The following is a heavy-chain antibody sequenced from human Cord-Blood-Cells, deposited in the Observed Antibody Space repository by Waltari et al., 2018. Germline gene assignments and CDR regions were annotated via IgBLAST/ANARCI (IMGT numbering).Heavy chain of an antibody. CDR3: AREYCSSTSCYYYYYYYMDV. CDR2: SNTNTGNP. CDR1: GYTFTSYA. Sequence: QVQLVQSGSELKKPGASVKVSCKASGYTFTSYAMNWVRQAPGQGLGWMGWSNTNTGNPTYAQGFTGRFVFSLDTSVSTAYLQISSLKAEDTAVYYCAREYCSSTSCYYYYYYYMDVWGKGTTVTVSS. J-gene: IGHJ6*03. D-gene: IGHD2-2*01. V-gene: IGHV7-4-1*02.